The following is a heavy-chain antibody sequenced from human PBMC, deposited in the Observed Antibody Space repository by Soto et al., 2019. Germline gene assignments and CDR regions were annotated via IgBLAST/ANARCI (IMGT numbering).Heavy chain of an antibody. D-gene: IGHD4-17*01. CDR1: GGSISSRSYY. Sequence: QLQLQESGPGLVKPSETLSLTCAVSGGSISSRSYYWGWIRQPPGKGLEWIGSMYYSGSTYYNPSHQSRVTTSVDTSKNQFSLQLSSVTAADTAVYYCAADTVTLYYYYYGMDVWGQGTTVTVSS. CDR2: MYYSGST. CDR3: AADTVTLYYYYYGMDV. V-gene: IGHV4-39*01. J-gene: IGHJ6*02.